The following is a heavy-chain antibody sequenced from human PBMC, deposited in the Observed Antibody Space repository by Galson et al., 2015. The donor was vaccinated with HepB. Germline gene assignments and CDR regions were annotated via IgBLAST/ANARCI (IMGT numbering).Heavy chain of an antibody. CDR1: GLTVSSSY. D-gene: IGHD6-13*01. CDR3: ARGNRIAAAGTGSWFDP. Sequence: SLRLSCAASGLTVSSSYMSWVRQAPGKGLEWVSVIYSGGTTDYADSVKGRFTISRDNSKNTLYLQMNSLRAEDTAVYYCARGNRIAAAGTGSWFDPWGQGTLVTVSS. CDR2: IYSGGTT. V-gene: IGHV3-53*01. J-gene: IGHJ5*02.